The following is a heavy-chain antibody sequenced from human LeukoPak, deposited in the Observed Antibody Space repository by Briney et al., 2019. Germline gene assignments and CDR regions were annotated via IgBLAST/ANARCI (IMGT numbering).Heavy chain of an antibody. CDR1: GFTVSSNY. J-gene: IGHJ4*02. Sequence: GGSLRLSCAASGFTVSSNYMSWVRQAPGKGLEWVAVISYDGSNKYYADSVKGRFTISRDNSKNTLYLQMNSLRAEDTAVYHCAKEDSSGWYGVDFWGQGTLVTVSS. D-gene: IGHD6-19*01. CDR3: AKEDSSGWYGVDF. V-gene: IGHV3-30*18. CDR2: ISYDGSNK.